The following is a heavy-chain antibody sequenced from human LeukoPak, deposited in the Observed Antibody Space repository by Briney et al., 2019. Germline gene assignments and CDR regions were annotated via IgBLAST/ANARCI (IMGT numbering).Heavy chain of an antibody. Sequence: QTGGSLRLSCAASGFTFSSYWMSWVRQAPGKGLEWVANIKQDGSEKYYADSVKGRFTISRDNAKNSLYLQMNSLRAEDTAVYYCARGQQQLVSGFDYWGQGTLVTVSS. CDR2: IKQDGSEK. V-gene: IGHV3-7*02. D-gene: IGHD6-13*01. CDR1: GFTFSSYW. J-gene: IGHJ4*02. CDR3: ARGQQQLVSGFDY.